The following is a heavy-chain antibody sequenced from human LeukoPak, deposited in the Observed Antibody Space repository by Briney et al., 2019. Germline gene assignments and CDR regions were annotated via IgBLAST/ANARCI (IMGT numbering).Heavy chain of an antibody. D-gene: IGHD6-13*01. V-gene: IGHV4-38-2*01. CDR1: GYSISSGYY. Sequence: SETLSLTCAVSGYSISSGYYWGWIRQPPGKGLEWIGRIYTSGSTNYNPSLKSRVTMSVDTSKNQFSLKLSSVTAADTAVYYCASGIAAAGQFDYWGQGTLVTVSS. J-gene: IGHJ4*02. CDR2: IYTSGST. CDR3: ASGIAAAGQFDY.